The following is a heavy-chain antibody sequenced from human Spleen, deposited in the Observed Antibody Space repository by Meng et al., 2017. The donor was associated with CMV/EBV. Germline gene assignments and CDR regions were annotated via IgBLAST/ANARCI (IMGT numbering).Heavy chain of an antibody. J-gene: IGHJ6*02. Sequence: GGFLRLSCAASGFTFSSYAMSWVRQAPGKGLEWVSSISSSSSYIYYADSVKGRFTISRDNAKNSLYLQMNSLRAEDTAVYYCARERVSSSSSRVAYYGMDVWGQGTTVTVSS. CDR2: ISSSSSYI. D-gene: IGHD6-6*01. CDR3: ARERVSSSSSRVAYYGMDV. V-gene: IGHV3-21*01. CDR1: GFTFSSYA.